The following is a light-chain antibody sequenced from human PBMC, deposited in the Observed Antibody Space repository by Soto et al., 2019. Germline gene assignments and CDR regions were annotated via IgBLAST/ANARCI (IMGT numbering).Light chain of an antibody. V-gene: IGKV3-20*01. Sequence: EVVLTQSPGTLSLSPGERATLSCRASQSVSTSYLVWYQQKAGQAPRLLIYGVSNRATGIPDRFSGSGSGADFTLTISRLEPEDFAVYYCQQYALSPYTFGQGTKLDIK. CDR3: QQYALSPYT. CDR2: GVS. J-gene: IGKJ2*01. CDR1: QSVSTSY.